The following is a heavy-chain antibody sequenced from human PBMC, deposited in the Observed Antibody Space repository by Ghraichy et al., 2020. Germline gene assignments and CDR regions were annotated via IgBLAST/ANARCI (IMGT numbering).Heavy chain of an antibody. J-gene: IGHJ2*01. CDR3: ARVGTDRTWYTPWCLDL. Sequence: GGSLRLSCEVSGFTFSKHAMTWVRQAPGKGLEWVSGISGSGDSTHFADSVKGRFSISRDNAKNTLFLEMSSLTGEDTAVYYCARVGTDRTWYTPWCLDLWGRGTLVTVSS. V-gene: IGHV3-23*01. CDR1: GFTFSKHA. D-gene: IGHD6-13*01. CDR2: ISGSGDST.